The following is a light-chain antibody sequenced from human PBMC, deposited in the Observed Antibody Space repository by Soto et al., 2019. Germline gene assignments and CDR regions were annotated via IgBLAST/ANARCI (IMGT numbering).Light chain of an antibody. CDR2: DAS. Sequence: DLQMTQSPSSLSASVGDRVTITCQASQDIRKYLNWYQQKPGKAPKLLMYDASNLDIGVPSRFSGSGSGTDFTFTITSLQPEDIATYYCQQYESLPLTFGGGTKVEIK. J-gene: IGKJ4*01. V-gene: IGKV1-33*01. CDR1: QDIRKY. CDR3: QQYESLPLT.